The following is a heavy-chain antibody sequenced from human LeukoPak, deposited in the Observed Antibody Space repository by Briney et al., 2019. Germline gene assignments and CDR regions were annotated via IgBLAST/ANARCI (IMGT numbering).Heavy chain of an antibody. CDR2: ISGSGGST. J-gene: IGHJ6*02. CDR3: ARTLNIGGYIFYYYYGMDV. CDR1: GFTFSSYA. Sequence: GGSLRLSCAASGFTFSSYAMSWVRQAPGKGLEWVSAISGSGGSTYYADSVKGRFTISRDNSKNTLYLQMNSLRAEDTAVYYCARTLNIGGYIFYYYYGMDVWGQGTTVTVSS. D-gene: IGHD3-22*01. V-gene: IGHV3-23*01.